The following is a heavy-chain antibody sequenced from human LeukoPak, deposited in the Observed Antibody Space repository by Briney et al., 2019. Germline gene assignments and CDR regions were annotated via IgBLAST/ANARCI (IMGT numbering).Heavy chain of an antibody. Sequence: GGFLRLSCAASGFTFSSYSMNWVRQAPGKGLEWVSHITSGSRTIYDADSVKGRFTISRDNAKKSLYLQMNSLRVEDTAVYYCARDYPGPTGFAMDVWGQGTTVTVSS. D-gene: IGHD1-26*01. CDR2: ITSGSRTI. J-gene: IGHJ6*02. CDR1: GFTFSSYS. CDR3: ARDYPGPTGFAMDV. V-gene: IGHV3-48*04.